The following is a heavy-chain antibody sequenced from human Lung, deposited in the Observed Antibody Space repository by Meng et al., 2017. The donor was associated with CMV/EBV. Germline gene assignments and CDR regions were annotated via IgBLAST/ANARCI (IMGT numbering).Heavy chain of an antibody. CDR2: INPNSGGT. CDR1: GYNFTGYY. Sequence: KASGYNFTGYYMHLVRQDPGQGLEWMGWINPNSGGTNYAQKFQGRVTMTRDTSISTAYMELSRLRSDDTAVYYCARMRHSSSWTFFDYWGQGTLVTVSS. CDR3: ARMRHSSSWTFFDY. D-gene: IGHD6-13*01. J-gene: IGHJ4*02. V-gene: IGHV1-2*02.